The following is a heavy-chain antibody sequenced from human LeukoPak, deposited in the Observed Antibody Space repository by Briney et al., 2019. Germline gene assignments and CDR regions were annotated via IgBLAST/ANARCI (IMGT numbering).Heavy chain of an antibody. CDR1: GGSVSSNIYY. CDR3: ARKRSFDL. J-gene: IGHJ4*02. CDR2: IYYSESA. D-gene: IGHD3-9*01. Sequence: SETLSLTCTVSGGSVSSNIYYWNWIRQPPGKRLEWIGCIYYSESATYNPSLKSRVTISLDTSKNQFFLKLSSVTAADTAVYYCARKRSFDLWGQGTLVTVSS. V-gene: IGHV4-61*01.